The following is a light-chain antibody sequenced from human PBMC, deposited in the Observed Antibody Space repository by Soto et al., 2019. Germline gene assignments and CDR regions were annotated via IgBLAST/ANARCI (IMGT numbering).Light chain of an antibody. CDR2: AAS. J-gene: IGKJ1*01. Sequence: DIQMTQSPSSLSASVGDRVTITCRASQSIGKYVNWYQQRPGKAPNLLIYAASTLRSGVPSRFSGSGSGTDFTLTISGLQPEDFATYYCQQSYSTPPWTFGQGTKVEIK. CDR3: QQSYSTPPWT. V-gene: IGKV1-39*01. CDR1: QSIGKY.